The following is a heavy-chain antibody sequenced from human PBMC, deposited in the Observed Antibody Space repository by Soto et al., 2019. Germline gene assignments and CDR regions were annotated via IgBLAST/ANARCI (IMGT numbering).Heavy chain of an antibody. CDR2: IYNSGNA. CDR3: ARSPRTVGDFWSGYNWFDP. D-gene: IGHD3-3*01. Sequence: PSETLSLTCTVSGGLIISGGFYWNWIRQHPEKGLEWIGYIYNSGNANYNPSLKSRLTLSVDTSKNQFSLNLSSVTAADTAVYYCARSPRTVGDFWSGYNWFDPGGQGTLVTVSS. J-gene: IGHJ5*02. CDR1: GGLIISGGFY. V-gene: IGHV4-31*03.